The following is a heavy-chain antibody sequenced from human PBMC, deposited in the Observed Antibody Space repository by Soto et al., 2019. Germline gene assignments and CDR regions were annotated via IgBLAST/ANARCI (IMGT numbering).Heavy chain of an antibody. J-gene: IGHJ6*02. Sequence: QVQLVESGGGVVQPGRSLRLSCAASGFTFSSYGMHWVRQAPGKGLEWVAVIWYDGSNKYYADSVKGRFPISRDNSKNTLYLQMNSLRAEDTAVYYCARLQLLVGGYYYGLDVWGQGTTVTVSS. D-gene: IGHD6-19*01. CDR3: ARLQLLVGGYYYGLDV. V-gene: IGHV3-33*01. CDR1: GFTFSSYG. CDR2: IWYDGSNK.